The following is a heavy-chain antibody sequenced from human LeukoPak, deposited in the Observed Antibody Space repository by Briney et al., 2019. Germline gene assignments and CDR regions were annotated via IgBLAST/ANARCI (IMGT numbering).Heavy chain of an antibody. D-gene: IGHD6-19*01. J-gene: IGHJ4*02. CDR1: GFTFSSYW. CDR3: AREQWLVRKGYDY. V-gene: IGHV3-74*01. Sequence: GGSLRLSCAASGFTFSSYWMRWVRQAPGKGLVWVSRINSDGSSTSYADSVKGRFTISRDNANNTLYLQMNSLRAEDTAVYYCAREQWLVRKGYDYWGQGTLVTVSS. CDR2: INSDGSST.